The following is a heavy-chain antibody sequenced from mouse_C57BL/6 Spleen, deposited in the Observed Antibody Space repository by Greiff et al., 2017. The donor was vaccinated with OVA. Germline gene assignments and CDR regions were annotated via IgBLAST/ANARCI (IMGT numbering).Heavy chain of an antibody. J-gene: IGHJ3*01. CDR2: SRNKANDYTT. V-gene: IGHV7-1*01. Sequence: EVKVVESGGGLVQSGRSLRLSCATSGFTFSDFYMEWVRQAPGKGLEWIAASRNKANDYTTEYSASVKGRFIVSRDTSQSILYLQMNALRAEDTAIYYCARDSPDAWFAYWGQGTLVTVSA. CDR1: GFTFSDFY. CDR3: ARDSPDAWFAY.